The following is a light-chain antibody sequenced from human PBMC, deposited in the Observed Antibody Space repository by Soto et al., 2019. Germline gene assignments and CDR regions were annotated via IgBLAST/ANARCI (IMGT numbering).Light chain of an antibody. CDR2: ESS. Sequence: QSVLAQPASVSGSPGQSIAISCTGTSSDVGGYNYVSLYQQHPGKAPKLLMSESSMRPSGVSHRCSGAKSGNTASLTISGLQTEDEADYYCSSFTSASTFVFGSGTKVTVL. CDR1: SSDVGGYNY. J-gene: IGLJ1*01. CDR3: SSFTSASTFV. V-gene: IGLV2-14*01.